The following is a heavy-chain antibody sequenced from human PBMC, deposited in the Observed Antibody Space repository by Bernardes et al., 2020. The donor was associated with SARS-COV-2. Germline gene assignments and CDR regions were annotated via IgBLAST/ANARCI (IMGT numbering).Heavy chain of an antibody. CDR2: IYYSGST. D-gene: IGHD2-2*01. CDR3: ARDRRRGYCSSTSCYLSWFDP. V-gene: IGHV4-39*07. CDR1: GGSISSSSYY. Sequence: SETLSLTCTVSGGSISSSSYYWGWIRQPPGKGLEWIGSIYYSGSTYYNPSLKSRVTISVDTSKNQFSLKLSSVTAADTAVYYCARDRRRGYCSSTSCYLSWFDPWGQGTLVTVSS. J-gene: IGHJ5*02.